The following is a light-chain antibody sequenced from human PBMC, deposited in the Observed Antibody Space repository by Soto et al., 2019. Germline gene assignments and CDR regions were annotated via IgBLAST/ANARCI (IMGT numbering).Light chain of an antibody. V-gene: IGKV3-11*01. CDR2: DAS. Sequence: EIVLPKSPSTLSLSPGERSTLSCISSQSVSGYLAWYQHKPGQPPRLLIYDASNRATGIPARFSGSGSGTDFSLTISSLEPEDFAVYYCQQRSNWPPWTFGQGTKVDI. CDR1: QSVSGY. J-gene: IGKJ1*01. CDR3: QQRSNWPPWT.